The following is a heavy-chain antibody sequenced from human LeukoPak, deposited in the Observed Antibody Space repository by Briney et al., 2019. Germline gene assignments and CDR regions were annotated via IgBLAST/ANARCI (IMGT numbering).Heavy chain of an antibody. D-gene: IGHD2-2*01. V-gene: IGHV1-8*01. CDR1: GYTFTSYD. CDR2: MSPISGNT. Sequence: GASVKVSCKASGYTFTSYDIHWVRQATGQGLEWMGWMSPISGNTGYAQKFQGRLTMTRNTAINTAYMELSGLRSEDTAVYYCAREFGDILVVPYYWGQGTLVTVSS. J-gene: IGHJ4*02. CDR3: AREFGDILVVPYY.